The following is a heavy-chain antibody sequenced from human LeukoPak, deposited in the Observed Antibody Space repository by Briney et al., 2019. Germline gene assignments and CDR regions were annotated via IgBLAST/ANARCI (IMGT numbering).Heavy chain of an antibody. V-gene: IGHV1-46*01. D-gene: IGHD3-22*01. Sequence: ASVEVSCKASGYTFTSYYMHWVRQAPGQGLEWMGIINPSGGSTSYAQKFQGRVTMTRDMSTSTVYMELSSLRSEDTAVYYCARDYYYDRYFDYWGQGTLVTVSS. CDR1: GYTFTSYY. CDR3: ARDYYYDRYFDY. CDR2: INPSGGST. J-gene: IGHJ4*02.